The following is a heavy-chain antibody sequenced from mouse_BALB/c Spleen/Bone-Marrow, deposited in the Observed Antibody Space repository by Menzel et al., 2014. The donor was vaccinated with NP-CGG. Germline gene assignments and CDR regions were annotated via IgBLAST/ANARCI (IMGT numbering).Heavy chain of an antibody. J-gene: IGHJ1*01. V-gene: IGHV4-1*02. Sequence: EVQLVESGGGLVQPGGSLKLSCATSGFDFSRYWMSWVRQAPGKGLEWIGEINPDSSTINYTPSLKDKFIISRDNAKNTLYLQMSKVRSEDTALYYCARLNYYGNLFVWGAGTTVTVSS. CDR3: ARLNYYGNLFV. D-gene: IGHD1-1*01. CDR1: GFDFSRYW. CDR2: INPDSSTI.